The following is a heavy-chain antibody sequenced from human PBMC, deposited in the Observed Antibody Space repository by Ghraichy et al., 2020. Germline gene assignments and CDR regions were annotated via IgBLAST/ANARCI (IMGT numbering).Heavy chain of an antibody. CDR1: GFTVSSNC. J-gene: IGHJ3*02. V-gene: IGHV3-53*01. CDR2: FYSGGGT. D-gene: IGHD6-19*01. Sequence: GESLNISCAASGFTVSSNCMSWVRQAPGKGLEWVSIFYSGGGTYYADSVRGRFTISRDNSKNTLYLQMNSLRAEDTAVYYCARGAKAVAGPRGAFDIWGQGTMVTVSS. CDR3: ARGAKAVAGPRGAFDI.